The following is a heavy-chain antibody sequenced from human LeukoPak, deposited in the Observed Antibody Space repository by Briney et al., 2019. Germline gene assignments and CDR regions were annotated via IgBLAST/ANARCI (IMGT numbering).Heavy chain of an antibody. CDR1: GFTFSSYG. CDR3: VRDLDLGGYSSFEY. V-gene: IGHV3-74*01. J-gene: IGHJ4*02. CDR2: IKSDGSSS. D-gene: IGHD4-23*01. Sequence: GGSLRLSCAASGFTFSSYGMHWVRQAPGKGLVWVSRIKSDGSSSTYVDSVKGRFTISRDNAKNSLYLQMNTLRAEDTAVYYCVRDLDLGGYSSFEYWGQGTLVTVSS.